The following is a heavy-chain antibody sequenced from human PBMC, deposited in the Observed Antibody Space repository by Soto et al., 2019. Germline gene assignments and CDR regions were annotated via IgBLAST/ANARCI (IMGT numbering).Heavy chain of an antibody. Sequence: GASVKVSCKASGYTFTTFGISWVRQAPGQGLEWMGWISTYNGNTNYAQKVQGRLTMTTDTSTSTAYMELRSLTSDDTAVYYCARAFCSSSNCDNWFDPWGQGTLLTVSS. CDR2: ISTYNGNT. D-gene: IGHD2-2*01. V-gene: IGHV1-18*01. CDR1: GYTFTTFG. J-gene: IGHJ5*02. CDR3: ARAFCSSSNCDNWFDP.